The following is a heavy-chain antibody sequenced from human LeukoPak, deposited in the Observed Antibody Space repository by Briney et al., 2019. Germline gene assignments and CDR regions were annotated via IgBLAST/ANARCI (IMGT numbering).Heavy chain of an antibody. CDR2: IYHSGST. Sequence: SETLSLTCAVSGYSISSGYYWGWIRQPSGTGLEWIGSIYHSGSTYYNPSLKSRVTISVDMSKNQFSLKLSSVTAADTAVYYCARRSCSSTSCYPLDAFDIWGQGTMVTVSS. CDR3: ARRSCSSTSCYPLDAFDI. D-gene: IGHD2-2*01. J-gene: IGHJ3*02. V-gene: IGHV4-38-2*01. CDR1: GYSISSGYY.